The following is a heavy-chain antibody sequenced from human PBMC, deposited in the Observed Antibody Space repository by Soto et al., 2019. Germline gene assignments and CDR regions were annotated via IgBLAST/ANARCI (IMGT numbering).Heavy chain of an antibody. CDR3: GRGFGGTH. CDR1: GFTFNNYY. CDR2: INQDGSAK. J-gene: IGHJ4*02. Sequence: EVPLVESGGGLVQPGGSLRLSCAASGFTFNNYYMVWVRQAQGRGLEWVANINQDGSAKYYVDSVKGRFTISRDNAKSSLYLQINSLRAEDTATYYCGRGFGGTHWGQGSLVTVSS. V-gene: IGHV3-7*05. D-gene: IGHD2-15*01.